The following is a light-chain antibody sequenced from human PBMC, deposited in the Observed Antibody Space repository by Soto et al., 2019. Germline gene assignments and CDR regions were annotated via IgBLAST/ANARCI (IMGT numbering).Light chain of an antibody. Sequence: EIVLTQSPGTLSLSPGERATLSCRASQSVSSSYLAWYQQKPGQAPRLLIYGASSRATGIPDRFSGSGSGKDFTLTISSLESEDFAVYYCHQYKDWPPITFGQGTRLEIK. V-gene: IGKV3-20*01. CDR1: QSVSSSY. J-gene: IGKJ5*01. CDR3: HQYKDWPPIT. CDR2: GAS.